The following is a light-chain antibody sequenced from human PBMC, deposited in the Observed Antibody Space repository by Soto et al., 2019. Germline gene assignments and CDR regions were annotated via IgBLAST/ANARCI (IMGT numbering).Light chain of an antibody. CDR2: GAS. V-gene: IGKV3-15*01. Sequence: VMTQAQATLSVSPGERATLCCRASQTINNNVAWYQLKDGQVPRLVIYGASTRATDIPARFSGSGSGTEFTLTISSLEPEDFAVYYCQQYNNWPPITFGQGTRLEIK. J-gene: IGKJ5*01. CDR3: QQYNNWPPIT. CDR1: QTINNN.